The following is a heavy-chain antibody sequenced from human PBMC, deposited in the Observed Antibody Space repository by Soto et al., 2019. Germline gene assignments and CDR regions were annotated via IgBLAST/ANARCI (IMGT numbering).Heavy chain of an antibody. CDR2: ISGSGGST. Sequence: PGGSLRLSCAASGFTFSSYAMSWVRQAPGKGLEWVSAISGSGGSTYYADSVKGRFTISRDNSKNTLYLQMNSLRAEDTAVYYCAKDWRGWAVVIPAAIRPQENDALDIWGKGTMVTVS. V-gene: IGHV3-23*01. D-gene: IGHD2-2*02. CDR3: AKDWRGWAVVIPAAIRPQENDALDI. CDR1: GFTFSSYA. J-gene: IGHJ3*02.